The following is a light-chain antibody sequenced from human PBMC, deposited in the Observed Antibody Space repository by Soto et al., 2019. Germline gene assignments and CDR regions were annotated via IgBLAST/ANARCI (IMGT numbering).Light chain of an antibody. CDR3: SSYAGSNKSV. V-gene: IGLV2-8*01. CDR1: SSDVGGYNY. Sequence: QSVLTQPPSASGSPGQSVTISCTGTSSDVGGYNYVSWYQQYPGKAPKIMIYEVSKRPSGVPDRFSGSKSGNTASLTVSGPQAEDEADYYCSSYAGSNKSVFGTGTKLTVL. J-gene: IGLJ1*01. CDR2: EVS.